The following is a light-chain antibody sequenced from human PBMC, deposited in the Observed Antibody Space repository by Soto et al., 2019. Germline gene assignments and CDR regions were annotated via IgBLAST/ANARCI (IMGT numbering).Light chain of an antibody. CDR1: QSVSSY. Sequence: DIGMTQSTDTLSVSPGERATLSCRASQSVSSYLAWYQQKPGQAPRLLIYDASNRATGIPARFSGSGSGTDFTLTISSLEPEDFAVYYCQQRSNWSITFGQGTRLEIK. V-gene: IGKV3-11*01. J-gene: IGKJ5*01. CDR3: QQRSNWSIT. CDR2: DAS.